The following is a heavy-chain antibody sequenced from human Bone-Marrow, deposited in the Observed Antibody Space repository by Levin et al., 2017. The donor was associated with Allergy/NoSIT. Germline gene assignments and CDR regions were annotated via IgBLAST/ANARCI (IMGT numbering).Heavy chain of an antibody. CDR2: IGGSGIDP. J-gene: IGHJ6*01. D-gene: IGHD1-26*01. V-gene: IGHV3-23*01. CDR1: GFTFNKYG. CDR3: AKDPMWDRYNFDMDV. Sequence: GGSLRLSCTASGFTFNKYGLTWVRQAPGKGLEWVASIGGSGIDPNYADSVRGRFTITRDMNMIFLQMNSLRVEDTAIYYCAKDPMWDRYNFDMDVWGQGTSVIVSS.